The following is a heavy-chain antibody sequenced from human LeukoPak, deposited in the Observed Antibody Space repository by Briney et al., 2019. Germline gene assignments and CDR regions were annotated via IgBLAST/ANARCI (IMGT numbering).Heavy chain of an antibody. V-gene: IGHV3-23*01. D-gene: IGHD3-10*01. CDR3: AKSFWWFGEFSPFDI. J-gene: IGHJ3*02. CDR1: RFTIYSYD. CDR2: TSGGSATT. Sequence: GVSLTLSCAASRFTIYSYDLMWHPQAPGKGLEWVLGTSGGSATTYYADSVKVSFTISIDNSKNTLYLQMNSLRAEDTAVYYCAKSFWWFGEFSPFDIWGQGTMVTVPS.